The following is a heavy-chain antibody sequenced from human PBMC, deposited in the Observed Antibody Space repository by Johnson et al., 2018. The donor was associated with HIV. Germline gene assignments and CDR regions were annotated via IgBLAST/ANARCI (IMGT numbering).Heavy chain of an antibody. V-gene: IGHV3-66*01. CDR2: IYSGGST. J-gene: IGHJ3*02. CDR3: ARVLAFDI. Sequence: VQLVESGGGLVQPGGSLRLSCAASGFTVSSYYMTWVRQAPGKGLEWVSVIYSGGSTYYADSVKGRFTISRDHSKNTLYLQMNSLRAEDTAVYYCARVLAFDIWGQGTMVTVSA. CDR1: GFTVSSYY.